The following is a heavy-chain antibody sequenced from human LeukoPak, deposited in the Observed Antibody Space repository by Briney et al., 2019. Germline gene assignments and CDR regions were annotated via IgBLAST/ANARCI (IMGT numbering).Heavy chain of an antibody. CDR3: VRYCRSTTCYTGAVDF. D-gene: IGHD2-2*02. J-gene: IGHJ4*02. CDR2: IYHSGGA. Sequence: PSETLSLTCTVSGYSMTRGYNWAWLRQPPGKVLEWIWSIYHSGGAYYNPSLKSRVTISVDTSKHQFYMKLSSVTAEDSAVYYCVRYCRSTTCYTGAVDFWGRGTVVSVSS. CDR1: GYSMTRGYN. V-gene: IGHV4-38-2*02.